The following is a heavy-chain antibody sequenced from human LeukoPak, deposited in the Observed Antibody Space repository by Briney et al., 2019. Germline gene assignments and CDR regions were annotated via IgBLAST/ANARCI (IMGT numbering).Heavy chain of an antibody. CDR3: AKDSTMIVMRGVGVYWYFDL. CDR1: GFTFSNYG. Sequence: GGSLRLSCAAPGFTFSNYGMSWVRQAPGKGLEWVSAISGSGDSTYYADSVRGRFTISRDNSKNTLYLQMNSLRAEDTAVYYCAKDSTMIVMRGVGVYWYFDLWGRGTLVTVSS. V-gene: IGHV3-23*01. D-gene: IGHD3-22*01. CDR2: ISGSGDST. J-gene: IGHJ2*01.